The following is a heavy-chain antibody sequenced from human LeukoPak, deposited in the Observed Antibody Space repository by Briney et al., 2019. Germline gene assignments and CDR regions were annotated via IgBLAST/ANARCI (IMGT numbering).Heavy chain of an antibody. J-gene: IGHJ4*02. D-gene: IGHD1-26*01. Sequence: PGRSLRLSCAASGFTFSSYGMHWVRQAPGKGLEGVAVIWYDGSNKYYADSVKGRFTISRDHSKNTLYLQMNSLRAEDTAVYYCAKDKVGALDYWGQGTLVTVSS. CDR2: IWYDGSNK. V-gene: IGHV3-33*06. CDR3: AKDKVGALDY. CDR1: GFTFSSYG.